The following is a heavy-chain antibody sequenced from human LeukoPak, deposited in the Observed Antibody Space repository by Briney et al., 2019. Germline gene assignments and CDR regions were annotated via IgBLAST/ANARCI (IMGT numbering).Heavy chain of an antibody. V-gene: IGHV3-23*01. CDR3: AKPRTTGLGWAQFDY. Sequence: GGSLRLSCAASGFTFSSFAMTWVRQAPGKGLEWVSGFDGNGPNTYYADSVKGRWTISRDNSRNTLYLEMNSLRSEDTAIYYCAKPRTTGLGWAQFDYWGQGPLVTVSS. J-gene: IGHJ4*02. CDR1: GFTFSSFA. D-gene: IGHD2-8*02. CDR2: FDGNGPNT.